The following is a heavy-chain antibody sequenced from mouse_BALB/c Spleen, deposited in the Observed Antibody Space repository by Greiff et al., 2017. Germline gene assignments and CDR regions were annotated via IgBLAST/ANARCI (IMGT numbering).Heavy chain of an antibody. CDR1: GYTFTSYV. D-gene: IGHD1-2*01. J-gene: IGHJ4*01. CDR3: ARWATATGGAMDY. CDR2: INPYNDGT. Sequence: EVQLQQSGPELVKPGASVKMSCKASGYTFTSYVMHWVKQKPGQGLEWIGYINPYNDGTKYNEKFKGKATLTSDKSSSTAYMELSSLTSEDSAVYYCARWATATGGAMDYWGQGTSVTVSS. V-gene: IGHV1-14*01.